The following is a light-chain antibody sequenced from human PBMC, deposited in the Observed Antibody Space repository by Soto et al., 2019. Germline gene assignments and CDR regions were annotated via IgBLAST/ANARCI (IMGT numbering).Light chain of an antibody. CDR3: RSYTTTRTHWV. J-gene: IGLJ3*02. CDR1: SSDIGGYNY. CDR2: EVS. Sequence: QSALTQPASVSGSPGQSITISCTGTSSDIGGYNYVSWYQQHPGKAPKLMIYEVSNRPSGVSNRFSGSKSGNTASLTISGLQAEDEADYYCRSYTTTRTHWVFGGGTKLTVL. V-gene: IGLV2-14*01.